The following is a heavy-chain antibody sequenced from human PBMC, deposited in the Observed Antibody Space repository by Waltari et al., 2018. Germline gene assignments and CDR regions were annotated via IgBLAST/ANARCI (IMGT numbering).Heavy chain of an antibody. J-gene: IGHJ1*01. CDR3: GRIAFGDEGGYFQY. D-gene: IGHD4-17*01. V-gene: IGHV4-39*01. Sequence: QLQLQESGPGLVKPSETLSLTCTVSGGSISTNYNWGWIRQPPGKGVEWMGNMQSRGSTVYNPSLESRVTISLDTWKNQFSLRLSSVGAADTAVYFCGRIAFGDEGGYFQYWGQGTLVTVSS. CDR2: MQSRGST. CDR1: GGSISTNYN.